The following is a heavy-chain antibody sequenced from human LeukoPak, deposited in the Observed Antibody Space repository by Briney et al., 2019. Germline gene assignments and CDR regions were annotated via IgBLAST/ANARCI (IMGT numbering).Heavy chain of an antibody. J-gene: IGHJ4*02. V-gene: IGHV4-61*02. CDR2: IYTSGST. Sequence: SETLSLTCTVSGGSISSGSYYWSWIRQPAGKGLEWIGRIYTSGSTNYNPSLKSRVTISIDTSKKQFSLKLSSVTAADTAVYYCAREGKYSSPYFDYWGQGTLVTVSS. CDR3: AREGKYSSPYFDY. CDR1: GGSISSGSYY. D-gene: IGHD6-6*01.